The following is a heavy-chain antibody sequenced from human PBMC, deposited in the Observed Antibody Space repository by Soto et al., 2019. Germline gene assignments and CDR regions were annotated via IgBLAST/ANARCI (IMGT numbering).Heavy chain of an antibody. Sequence: PSETLSLTXTVSGGSISSYYWSWIRQPPGKGLEWIGYISYSGSTNYNPSLKSRVTISVDTSKNQLSLKLSSVTAADTAVYYRASVGRYYDSSGYSVDFWGQGTLVTVSS. CDR1: GGSISSYY. CDR3: ASVGRYYDSSGYSVDF. D-gene: IGHD3-22*01. V-gene: IGHV4-59*01. CDR2: ISYSGST. J-gene: IGHJ4*02.